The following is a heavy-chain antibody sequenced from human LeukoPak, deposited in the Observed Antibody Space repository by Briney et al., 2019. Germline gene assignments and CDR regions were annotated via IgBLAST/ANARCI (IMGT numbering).Heavy chain of an antibody. CDR3: ARSSTRDYDSLWGR. V-gene: IGHV4-59*01. CDR2: IYYSGST. CDR1: GGSISSYY. D-gene: IGHD2-2*01. Sequence: PSETLSLTCTVSGGSISSYYWSWIRQPPGKGLEWIGYIYYSGSTNYNPSLKSRVTISVDTSKNQFSLKLSSVTAADTAVYYCARSSTRDYDSLWGRWGQGTLVTVSS. J-gene: IGHJ4*02.